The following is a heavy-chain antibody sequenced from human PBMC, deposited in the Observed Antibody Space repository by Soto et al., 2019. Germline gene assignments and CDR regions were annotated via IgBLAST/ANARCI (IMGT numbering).Heavy chain of an antibody. CDR2: INQSGST. CDR1: GGSFSGHY. V-gene: IGHV4-34*01. D-gene: IGHD1-7*01. CDR3: PRGGLELGNFHFAY. Sequence: SETLSLTCAVYGGSFSGHYWSWIRQTPGKGLEWIGEINQSGSTNYNPSLKSRVTISIDTSKNQFSLKLSSVTAADTAVYYCPRGGLELGNFHFAYWGQGTLVTVSS. J-gene: IGHJ4*02.